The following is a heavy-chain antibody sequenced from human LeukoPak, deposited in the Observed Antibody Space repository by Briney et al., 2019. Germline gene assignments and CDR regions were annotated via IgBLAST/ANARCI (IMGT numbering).Heavy chain of an antibody. J-gene: IGHJ4*02. CDR3: ARESSGWLQLFDY. Sequence: PGGSLRLSCAASGFTFSSYGMNWVRQAPGKGLEWVSVIYSGGSTYYADSVKGRFTISRDNSKNTVYLQMNSLRAEDTAVYYCARESSGWLQLFDYWGQGTLVTVSS. CDR2: IYSGGST. D-gene: IGHD5-24*01. CDR1: GFTFSSYG. V-gene: IGHV3-66*01.